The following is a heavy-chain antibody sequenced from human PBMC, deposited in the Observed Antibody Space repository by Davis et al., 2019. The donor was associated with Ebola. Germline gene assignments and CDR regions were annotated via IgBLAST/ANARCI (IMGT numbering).Heavy chain of an antibody. D-gene: IGHD6-25*01. V-gene: IGHV3-30*18. CDR3: AKGTNRIAAAGMGQNN. CDR1: GFIFRNYV. CDR2: ISPDGSDK. J-gene: IGHJ4*01. Sequence: GESLKISCETSGFIFRNYVMSWVRQAPGKGMEWVAVISPDGSDKNYADSVKGRFTISRDNPKNTLYLQMNSLRPEDTAVYHCAKGTNRIAAAGMGQNNWGQGTQVTVSS.